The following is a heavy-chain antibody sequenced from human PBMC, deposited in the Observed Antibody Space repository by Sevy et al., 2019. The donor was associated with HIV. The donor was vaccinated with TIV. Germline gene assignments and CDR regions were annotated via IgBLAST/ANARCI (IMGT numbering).Heavy chain of an antibody. J-gene: IGHJ6*03. D-gene: IGHD3-9*01. Sequence: GESLKISCKGSGYSFTSYWIGWVRQMPGKGLEWMGIIYPGDSDTRYSPSFQGQVTISADKSISTAYLQWSSLKASDTAMYYCARQAGIIGDVLTGPPYYYYMDVWGKGTTVTVSS. CDR1: GYSFTSYW. CDR3: ARQAGIIGDVLTGPPYYYYMDV. CDR2: IYPGDSDT. V-gene: IGHV5-51*01.